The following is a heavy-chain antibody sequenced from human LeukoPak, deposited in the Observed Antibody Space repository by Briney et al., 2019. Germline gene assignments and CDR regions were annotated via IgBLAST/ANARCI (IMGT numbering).Heavy chain of an antibody. CDR1: GFTFSSYA. V-gene: IGHV3-23*01. CDR2: ISGSGGST. Sequence: GGSLRLSCAASGFTFSSYAMSWVRQAPGKGLEWVSAISGSGGSTYYADSVKGRFTISRDNSKNTLYLQMNSLRAEDTAVYYCARSHQRVGIEDYWGQGTLVTVSS. J-gene: IGHJ4*02. D-gene: IGHD1-26*01. CDR3: ARSHQRVGIEDY.